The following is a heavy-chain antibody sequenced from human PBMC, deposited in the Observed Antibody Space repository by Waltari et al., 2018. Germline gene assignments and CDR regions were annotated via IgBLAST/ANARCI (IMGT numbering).Heavy chain of an antibody. Sequence: EVQLVESGGGLVQPGGSLRLSCAASGFTFSTYYMNWVRQAPGKGLGWVSYSSSGSGTIDYADSVKGRFTISRDNAKNSLYLQMNSLRDEDTAVYYCVRARWYDVWGQGTTVTVSS. CDR2: SSSGSGTI. CDR3: VRARWYDV. V-gene: IGHV3-48*02. J-gene: IGHJ6*02. D-gene: IGHD2-15*01. CDR1: GFTFSTYY.